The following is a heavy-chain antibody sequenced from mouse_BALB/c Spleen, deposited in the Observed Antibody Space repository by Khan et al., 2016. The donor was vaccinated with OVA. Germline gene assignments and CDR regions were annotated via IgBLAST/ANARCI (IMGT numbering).Heavy chain of an antibody. CDR2: INPSTGYT. V-gene: IGHV1-7*01. Sequence: VQLQESGAELAKPGASVKMSCKASGYTFINYWIPWVKQRPGQGLEWIGYINPSTGYTEYNQNFKDKATLTADKSSSTAYMQLSSLTSEDSAVYYGAGRGLRGDFDYWGQGTTLTVSS. J-gene: IGHJ2*01. D-gene: IGHD1-1*01. CDR1: GYTFINYW. CDR3: AGRGLRGDFDY.